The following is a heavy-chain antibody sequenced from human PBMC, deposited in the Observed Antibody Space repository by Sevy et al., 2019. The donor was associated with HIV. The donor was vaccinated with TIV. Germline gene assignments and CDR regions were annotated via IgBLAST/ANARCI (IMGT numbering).Heavy chain of an antibody. Sequence: ASVKVSFRASGYPFRSYGISWVRQAPGQGLEWMGWISPYTGDTDFAQKVQGRISMTSDTSTSTAYMELRSLRSDDTAVYYCARDKPQGVVVLPGAMWGGVDYWGQGTLVTVSS. CDR2: ISPYTGDT. CDR3: ARDKPQGVVVLPGAMWGGVDY. J-gene: IGHJ4*02. V-gene: IGHV1-18*01. D-gene: IGHD2-2*01. CDR1: GYPFRSYG.